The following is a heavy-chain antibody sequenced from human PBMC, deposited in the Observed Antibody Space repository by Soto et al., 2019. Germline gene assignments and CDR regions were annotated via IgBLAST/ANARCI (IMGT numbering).Heavy chain of an antibody. CDR2: LYSPYGT. J-gene: IGHJ3*02. Sequence: RLSCAVSGLTVSDRNYITWVRPAPGKGLEWVSALYSPYGTSYADLVRGRFTVSRDHLNNTVYLQMNDLRPDDTALYFCASWLQREHAYDIWGLGTMVPVSS. V-gene: IGHV3-53*01. CDR1: GLTVSDRNY. D-gene: IGHD1-1*01. CDR3: ASWLQREHAYDI.